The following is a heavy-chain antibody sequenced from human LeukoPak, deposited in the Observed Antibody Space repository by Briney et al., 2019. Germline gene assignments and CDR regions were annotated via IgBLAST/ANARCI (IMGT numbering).Heavy chain of an antibody. J-gene: IGHJ2*01. D-gene: IGHD6-13*01. V-gene: IGHV5-51*01. Sequence: GESLKISCKGSGYSFASYWIGWVRQMPGKGLEWMGIIYPGDSDTRYSPSFQGQVTISADKSISTAYLQWSSLKASDTAMYYCARRYSRSWRPYWYFDLWGRGTLVTVSS. CDR2: IYPGDSDT. CDR3: ARRYSRSWRPYWYFDL. CDR1: GYSFASYW.